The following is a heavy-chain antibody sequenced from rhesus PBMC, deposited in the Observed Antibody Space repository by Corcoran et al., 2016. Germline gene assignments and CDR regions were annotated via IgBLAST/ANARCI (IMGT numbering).Heavy chain of an antibody. Sequence: QVQLQESGPGLVKPSETLSLTCAVSGYSISSGYGWSWIRKPPGKGLAWIGYIVGSSANTHYNPSLKSRVTISKDTSKNQFSLKLGSVTAADTAVYYCARDPYYSGPFDYWGQGVLVTVSS. V-gene: IGHV4-127*01. CDR2: IVGSSANT. CDR3: ARDPYYSGPFDY. D-gene: IGHD3-16*01. CDR1: GYSISSGYG. J-gene: IGHJ4*01.